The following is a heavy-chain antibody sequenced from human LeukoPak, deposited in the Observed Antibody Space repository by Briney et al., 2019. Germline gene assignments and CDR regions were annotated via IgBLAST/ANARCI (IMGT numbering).Heavy chain of an antibody. CDR1: GDSTSSDRYY. CDR2: IYYSGST. V-gene: IGHV4-39*02. J-gene: IGHJ4*02. D-gene: IGHD1-26*01. Sequence: PSETLSLTCTVSGDSTSSDRYYGGWVRQPPGKGLEWIGNIYYSGSTYCNPSLKSRVTMSVDTSKNQFFLKLNSVTAADTAVYYCARGRPYSGGYHLDYWGQGTLVTVSS. CDR3: ARGRPYSGGYHLDY.